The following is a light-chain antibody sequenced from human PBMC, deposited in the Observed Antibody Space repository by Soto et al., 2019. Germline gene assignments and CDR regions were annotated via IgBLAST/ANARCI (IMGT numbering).Light chain of an antibody. CDR3: GTWDSSLSSGGV. Sequence: QSVLTQPPSVSAAPGQRVTISCSGANSNIGNNHVSWYQQLPGAAPKLLIYDNDYRPSGISDRFSGSKSGTSATLALTGLQTGDEAVYYCGTWDSSLSSGGVFGGGTQLTVL. CDR2: DND. V-gene: IGLV1-51*01. CDR1: NSNIGNNH. J-gene: IGLJ3*02.